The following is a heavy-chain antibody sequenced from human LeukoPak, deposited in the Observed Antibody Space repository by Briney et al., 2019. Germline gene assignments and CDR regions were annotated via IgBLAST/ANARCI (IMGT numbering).Heavy chain of an antibody. CDR1: GYTFTDYY. CDR3: ARANFLYCSSTTCFFDY. J-gene: IGHJ4*02. V-gene: IGHV1-2*02. Sequence: ASVKVSCKASGYTFTDYYLHWVRQAPGQGFEWMGWINPNSGDTNYAQKFQGRVTMTRDTSISTAHMEMSRLRSDDTAVYYCARANFLYCSSTTCFFDYWGQGTLVTVSS. D-gene: IGHD2-2*01. CDR2: INPNSGDT.